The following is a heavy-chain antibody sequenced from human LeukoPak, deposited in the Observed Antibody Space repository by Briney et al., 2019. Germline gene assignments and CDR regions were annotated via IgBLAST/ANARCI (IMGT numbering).Heavy chain of an antibody. CDR2: ISWDGGST. Sequence: GGSLRLSCAASGFTFDDYTMHWVRHAPGKGLEWVSLISWDGGSTYYADSVKGRFTISRDNSKNSLYLQMNSLRTEDTALYYCAKDMYSSSTGYYYGMDVWGQGTTVTVSS. J-gene: IGHJ6*02. D-gene: IGHD6-6*01. CDR1: GFTFDDYT. CDR3: AKDMYSSSTGYYYGMDV. V-gene: IGHV3-43*01.